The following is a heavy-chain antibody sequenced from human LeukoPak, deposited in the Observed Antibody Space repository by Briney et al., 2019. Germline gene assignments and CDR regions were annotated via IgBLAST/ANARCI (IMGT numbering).Heavy chain of an antibody. CDR2: IYFGGTT. D-gene: IGHD5/OR15-5a*01. J-gene: IGHJ4*02. CDR3: ARGDGVYVY. V-gene: IGHV3-53*01. Sequence: GGSLRLSCAASGFTFSSYAMNWVRQAPGQGLEWVSVIYFGGTTYYADSVKGRFTISRDNSKNTVYLQMNSLRVEDAAVYYCARGDGVYVYWGQGTLVTVSP. CDR1: GFTFSSYA.